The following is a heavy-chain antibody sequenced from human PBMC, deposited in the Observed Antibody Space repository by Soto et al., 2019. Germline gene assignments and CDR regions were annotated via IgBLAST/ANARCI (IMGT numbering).Heavy chain of an antibody. D-gene: IGHD3-3*01. V-gene: IGHV3-9*01. J-gene: IGHJ6*02. CDR3: AKDSGRYDFYALAV. Sequence: GGSLRLSCEASGFTFDDYAMHWVRQAPGKGLEWVSGISWNGDTMVYADSVRGRFTISRDNPKNSVYLQMTSLRREDTATYYCAKDSGRYDFYALAVWGQGTTVTVSS. CDR2: ISWNGDTM. CDR1: GFTFDDYA.